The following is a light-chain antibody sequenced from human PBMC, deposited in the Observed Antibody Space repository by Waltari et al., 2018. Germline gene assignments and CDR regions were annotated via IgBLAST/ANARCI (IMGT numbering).Light chain of an antibody. Sequence: QSALTQPASVSGSPGQSITIPCTGTSSDIGGYNRVSWSQQFPGRAPELIIYEVTKRPSGVSTRFSGSKSGSTASLTISGVQAEDEADYYCCSYGTGSTYVSGTGTKVTV. J-gene: IGLJ1*01. CDR1: SSDIGGYNR. V-gene: IGLV2-23*02. CDR3: CSYGTGSTYV. CDR2: EVT.